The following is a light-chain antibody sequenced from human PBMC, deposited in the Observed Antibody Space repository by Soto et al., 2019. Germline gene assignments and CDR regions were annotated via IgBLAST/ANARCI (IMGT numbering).Light chain of an antibody. CDR3: QQSYMDPIT. CDR2: AAS. CDR1: QNINIF. Sequence: DIQVTQSPSSLSASVGDRVTITCRTSQNINIFLNWYQQKPGRAPMVVISAASNLESGVPSRFSGRGSGTEFTLTISSVQPEDFATYFCQQSYMDPITFGQGTRLEIK. V-gene: IGKV1-39*01. J-gene: IGKJ5*01.